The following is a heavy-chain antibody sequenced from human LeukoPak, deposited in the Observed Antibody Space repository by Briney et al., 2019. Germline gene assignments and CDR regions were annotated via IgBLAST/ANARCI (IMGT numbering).Heavy chain of an antibody. Sequence: QPGGSLRLSCAASGFTFSSYEMNGSRKAPGKGLNGVSYISSSGSTIYYADSVKGRFTISRDNAKNSLYLQMNSLRAEDTAVYYCAELGITMIGGVWGKGTTVTISS. CDR3: AELGITMIGGV. CDR2: ISSSGSTI. V-gene: IGHV3-48*03. J-gene: IGHJ6*04. D-gene: IGHD3-10*02. CDR1: GFTFSSYE.